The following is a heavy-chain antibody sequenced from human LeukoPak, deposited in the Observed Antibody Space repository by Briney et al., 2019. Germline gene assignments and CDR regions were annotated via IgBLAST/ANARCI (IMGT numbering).Heavy chain of an antibody. CDR2: VYYSGST. Sequence: SETLSLTCTVSGGSISSYYWSWIRQPPGKGLEWIGYVYYSGSTNYSPSLKSRITISVDTSKNQFSLKLNSVTAADTAVYYCARVEGSSWYEIDSWGQGTLVTVSS. CDR3: ARVEGSSWYEIDS. CDR1: GGSISSYY. D-gene: IGHD6-13*01. V-gene: IGHV4-59*01. J-gene: IGHJ4*02.